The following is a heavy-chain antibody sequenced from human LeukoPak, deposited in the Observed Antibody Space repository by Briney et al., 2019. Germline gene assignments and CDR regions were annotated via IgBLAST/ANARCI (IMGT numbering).Heavy chain of an antibody. CDR2: ISAYSGNT. CDR1: GYTFTSYG. Sequence: GASVKASCKASGYTFTSYGISWVRQAPGQRLEWMGWISAYSGNTNYAQKVQGRVTMTTDTSTSTAYMELRSLRSDDTAVYYCARGSGSLRAFDIWGQGTMVTVSS. J-gene: IGHJ3*02. D-gene: IGHD3-10*01. V-gene: IGHV1-18*01. CDR3: ARGSGSLRAFDI.